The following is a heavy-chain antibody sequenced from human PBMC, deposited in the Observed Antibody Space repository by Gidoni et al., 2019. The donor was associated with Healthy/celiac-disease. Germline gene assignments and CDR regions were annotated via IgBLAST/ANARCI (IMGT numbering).Heavy chain of an antibody. CDR2: MSSRSSTI. V-gene: IGHV3-48*02. J-gene: IGHJ3*02. Sequence: EVHLVESEGGLVQPGGSLSLSCAASGFTFISYSMNWVRQAPGKGLAWVSYMSSRSSTIYYADSVKGRFTISRDNAKNSLYLQMNSLRDEDTAVYYCARDLDIGLEAFDIWGQGTMVTVSS. CDR1: GFTFISYS. CDR3: ARDLDIGLEAFDI. D-gene: IGHD3-3*01.